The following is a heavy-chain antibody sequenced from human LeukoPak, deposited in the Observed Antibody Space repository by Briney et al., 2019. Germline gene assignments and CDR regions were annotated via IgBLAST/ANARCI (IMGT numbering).Heavy chain of an antibody. CDR2: ISGSGGST. CDR1: GFTFSSYA. J-gene: IGHJ4*02. Sequence: GPSLRLSCAASGFTFSSYAMSWVRQAPRKGLEWVSAISGSGGSTYYADSVKGRFTISRDNSKHTLYLKMNSLRAEDTAVYYCAKEYDDYGDYWGQGTLVTVSS. D-gene: IGHD3-3*01. CDR3: AKEYDDYGDY. V-gene: IGHV3-23*01.